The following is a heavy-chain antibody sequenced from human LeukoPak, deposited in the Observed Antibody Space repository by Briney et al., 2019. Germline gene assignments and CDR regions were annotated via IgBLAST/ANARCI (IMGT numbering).Heavy chain of an antibody. J-gene: IGHJ4*02. CDR3: ARESEVDTAMVTDY. Sequence: PSETLSLTCAVYGGSFSGYYWSWIRQPPGKGLEWIGYIYYSGSTNYNPSLKSRVTISVDTSKNQFSLKLSSVTAADTAVYYCARESEVDTAMVTDYWGQGTLVTVSS. CDR2: IYYSGST. D-gene: IGHD5-18*01. V-gene: IGHV4-59*01. CDR1: GGSFSGYY.